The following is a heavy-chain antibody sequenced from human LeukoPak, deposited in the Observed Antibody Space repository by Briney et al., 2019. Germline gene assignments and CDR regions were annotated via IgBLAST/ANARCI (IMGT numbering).Heavy chain of an antibody. J-gene: IGHJ4*02. Sequence: PGGPLRLSCAASEITFSSNYMSWLRQAPGNGLGWVSVISSGGSTYYADSFKGRFTISRDNSKNTPYLQMNSLKAEDTAVYYCARIPFWGQGTLVTV. D-gene: IGHD2-21*01. V-gene: IGHV3-53*01. CDR3: ARIPF. CDR2: ISSGGST. CDR1: EITFSSNY.